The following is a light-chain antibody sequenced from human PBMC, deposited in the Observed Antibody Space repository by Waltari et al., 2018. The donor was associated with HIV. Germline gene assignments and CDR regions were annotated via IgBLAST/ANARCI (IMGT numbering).Light chain of an antibody. CDR3: QQTYRTPIT. V-gene: IGKV1-39*01. J-gene: IGKJ5*01. CDR1: QNIYTY. Sequence: DIQMTQSPSSLSASVGDRVTIACRASQNIYTYFNWYRQKPGKAPELLIFGASTLLTGVPSRFSGSGSGTDFTLTISVLQPEDFATYYCQQTYRTPITFGQGTRLEIK. CDR2: GAS.